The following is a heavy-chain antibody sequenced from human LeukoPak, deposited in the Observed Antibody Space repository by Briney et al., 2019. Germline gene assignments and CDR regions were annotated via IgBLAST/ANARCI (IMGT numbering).Heavy chain of an antibody. D-gene: IGHD3-22*01. V-gene: IGHV1-69*05. J-gene: IGHJ4*02. Sequence: SVKVSCKASRGTFSSYGISWVRQAPGQGLEWMGGIIPIFGTPNYAQKFQGRLTITTDESTSTAYMELSSLRSEDTAVYYCARDRYYDSSGYSRYFDYWGQGTLVTDSS. CDR3: ARDRYYDSSGYSRYFDY. CDR1: RGTFSSYG. CDR2: IIPIFGTP.